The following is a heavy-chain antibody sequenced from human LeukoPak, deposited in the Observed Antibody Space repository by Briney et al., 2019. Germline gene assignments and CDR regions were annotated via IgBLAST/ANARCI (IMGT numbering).Heavy chain of an antibody. J-gene: IGHJ4*02. V-gene: IGHV3-21*01. Sequence: GGSLRLSCAVSGFTFSSTWFHWVRQAPGKGLEWVSTISSSSRYIYFADSLKGRFTVSRDNVKNSLYLHMNSLRAEDTAVYYCARDLSVNYNYLAYWGQGTLVTVSS. CDR3: ARDLSVNYNYLAY. CDR1: GFTFSSTW. CDR2: ISSSSRYI. D-gene: IGHD5-24*01.